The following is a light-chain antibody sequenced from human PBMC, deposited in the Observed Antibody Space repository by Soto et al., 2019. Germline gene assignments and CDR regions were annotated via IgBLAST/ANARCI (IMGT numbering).Light chain of an antibody. CDR1: QTIISSY. Sequence: EIVLTQSPGTLSLSPGERATLSCRASQTIISSYLAWYQQKPGQAPRLLIYGASSRATGIPDRFSGSGSGTDFTLTISSLQSEDFAVYYCQQYHNWPPRTFGQGTKVEIK. V-gene: IGKV3-20*01. CDR2: GAS. J-gene: IGKJ1*01. CDR3: QQYHNWPPRT.